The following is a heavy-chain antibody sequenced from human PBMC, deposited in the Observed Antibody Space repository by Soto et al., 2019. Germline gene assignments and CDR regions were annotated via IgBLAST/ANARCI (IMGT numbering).Heavy chain of an antibody. V-gene: IGHV1-18*01. D-gene: IGHD2-2*01. CDR3: ARDRSGYCSSTSYYYYGMDV. J-gene: IGHJ6*02. CDR1: GYTFTSYG. CDR2: ISAYNGNT. Sequence: QVQLVQSGAEVKKPGASVKVSCKASGYTFTSYGISWVRQAPGQGLEWMGWISAYNGNTNYAQKLQGRVTMTTDTSTSTAYMELRSLRSDDTAVYYCARDRSGYCSSTSYYYYGMDVWGQGTTVTVSS.